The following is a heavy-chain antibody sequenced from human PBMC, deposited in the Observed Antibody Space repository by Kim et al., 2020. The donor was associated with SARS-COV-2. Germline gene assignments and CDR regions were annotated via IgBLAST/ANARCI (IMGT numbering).Heavy chain of an antibody. J-gene: IGHJ6*02. CDR1: GYTFTSYD. V-gene: IGHV1-8*01. Sequence: ASVKVSCKASGYTFTSYDINWVRQATGQGLEWMGWMNPNSGNTGYAQKFQGRVTMTRNTSISTAYMELSSLRSEDTAVYYCARGYSGYDYLGFYYYYYGMDVWGQGTTVTVSS. CDR2: MNPNSGNT. CDR3: ARGYSGYDYLGFYYYYYGMDV. D-gene: IGHD5-12*01.